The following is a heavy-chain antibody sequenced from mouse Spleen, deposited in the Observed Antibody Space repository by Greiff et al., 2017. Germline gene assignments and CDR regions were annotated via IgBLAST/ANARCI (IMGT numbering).Heavy chain of an antibody. CDR3: ARYGKEGYFDV. Sequence: VQLQQSGPGLVKPSQSLSLTCSVTGYSITSGYYWNWIRQFPGNKLEWMGYISYDGSNNYNPSLKNRISITRDTSKNQFFLKLNSVTTEDTATYYCARYGKEGYFDVWGAGTTVTVSS. D-gene: IGHD2-1*01. CDR1: GYSITSGYY. J-gene: IGHJ1*01. CDR2: ISYDGSN. V-gene: IGHV3-6*01.